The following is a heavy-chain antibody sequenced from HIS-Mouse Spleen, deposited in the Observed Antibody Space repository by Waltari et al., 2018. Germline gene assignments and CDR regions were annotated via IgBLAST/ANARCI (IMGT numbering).Heavy chain of an antibody. CDR3: AREIPYSSSWYDWYFDL. CDR2: IDYRGRT. V-gene: IGHV4-39*07. CDR1: GGSISSSSYY. J-gene: IGHJ2*01. D-gene: IGHD6-13*01. Sequence: QLQLQESGPGLVKPSETLSLTCTVSGGSISSSSYYWGWIRQPPGKGLEWIGSIDYRGRTYTNPSRKSRVTISVDTSKNQFSRKLSSVTAADTAVYYGAREIPYSSSWYDWYFDLWGRGTLVTVSS.